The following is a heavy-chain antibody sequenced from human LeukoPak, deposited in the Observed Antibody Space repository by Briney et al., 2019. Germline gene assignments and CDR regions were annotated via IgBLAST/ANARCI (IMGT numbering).Heavy chain of an antibody. CDR2: IYPGDSDT. V-gene: IGHV5-51*01. J-gene: IGHJ4*02. CDR1: GYNFNNSW. Sequence: GESLKISCRGSGYNFNNSWIGWVRQKPGKGLEWMGIIYPGDSDTRYSPSFQGHATIAVDKSVTTAYLHWRSLKASDTAMYYCAKHPGYSGHDHCAYWGEETLVTVSS. D-gene: IGHD5-12*01. CDR3: AKHPGYSGHDHCAY.